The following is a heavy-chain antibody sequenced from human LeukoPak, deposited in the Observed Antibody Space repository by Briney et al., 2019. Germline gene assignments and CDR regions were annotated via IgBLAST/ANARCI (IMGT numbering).Heavy chain of an antibody. J-gene: IGHJ3*02. Sequence: EASVKVSCKTSGYTFSDYYIHWIRQAPGQGLEWVGWINPNSGNTGYAQKFQGRVTITRNTSISTAYMELSSLRSEDTAVYYCARTNTYYDILTHDAFDIWGQGTMVTVSS. V-gene: IGHV1-8*03. CDR1: GYTFSDYY. D-gene: IGHD3-9*01. CDR2: INPNSGNT. CDR3: ARTNTYYDILTHDAFDI.